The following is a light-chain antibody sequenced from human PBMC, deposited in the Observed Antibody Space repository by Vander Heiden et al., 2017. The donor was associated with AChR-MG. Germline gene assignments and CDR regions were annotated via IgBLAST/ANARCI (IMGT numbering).Light chain of an antibody. CDR2: TND. V-gene: IGLV1-44*01. Sequence: QSVLTQTPSASGTPGQRITMSCSGSNSNIGSNHVNWYQQLPEAAPKLLVHTNDQRPSGVPDRFSGSKSGTSASLAISGLQSEDEADYFCATWDDDLNAWVFGGGTKVTVL. J-gene: IGLJ3*02. CDR1: NSNIGSNH. CDR3: ATWDDDLNAWV.